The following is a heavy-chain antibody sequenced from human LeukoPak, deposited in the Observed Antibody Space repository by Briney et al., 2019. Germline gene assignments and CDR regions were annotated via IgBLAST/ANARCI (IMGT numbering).Heavy chain of an antibody. CDR2: IFYSGGT. CDR1: GGSINSHY. CDR3: ASPSPGFDP. Sequence: SETLSLTCIVSGGSINSHYWSWIRQPPGKGLEWIGTIFYSGGTYYNPSLKSRVTMSIDTSKNQFSLKLSSVTAADTAVYYCASPSPGFDPWGQGTLVTVSS. J-gene: IGHJ5*02. D-gene: IGHD1-1*01. V-gene: IGHV4-59*04.